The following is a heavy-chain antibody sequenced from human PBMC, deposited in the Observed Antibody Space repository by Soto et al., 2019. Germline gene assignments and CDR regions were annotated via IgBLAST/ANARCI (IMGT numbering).Heavy chain of an antibody. CDR1: GFTFSRYA. D-gene: IGHD1-26*01. J-gene: IGHJ4*02. CDR3: AKDRSGNTYFDY. V-gene: IGHV3-23*01. Sequence: EVQLLESGGGLVQPGGSLRLSCAASGFTFSRYAMSWVRQAPGKGLEWVSAISGSGGSTYYADSVKGRFTISRDNSKNTLYLQMNSLRAEDTAVYYCAKDRSGNTYFDYWGQGTLVTVSS. CDR2: ISGSGGST.